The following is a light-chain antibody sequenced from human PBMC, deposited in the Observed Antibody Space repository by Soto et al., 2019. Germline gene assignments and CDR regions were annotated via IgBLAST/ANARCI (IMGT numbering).Light chain of an antibody. CDR3: QQYGSSPLT. J-gene: IGKJ5*01. V-gene: IGKV3-11*01. CDR2: DAS. CDR1: QSVSSY. Sequence: EIVLTQSPATLSLSPGERATLSCRASQSVSSYLAWYQQKPGRAPRLLIYDASNRATGIPARFSGSGSGTDFTLTINSLEPEDFAVYYCQQYGSSPLTFGQGTRLEIK.